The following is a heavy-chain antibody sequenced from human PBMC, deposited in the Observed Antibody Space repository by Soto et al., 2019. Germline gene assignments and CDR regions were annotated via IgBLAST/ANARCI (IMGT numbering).Heavy chain of an antibody. J-gene: IGHJ6*02. V-gene: IGHV1-69*06. D-gene: IGHD6-6*01. CDR1: GGTFSSYA. CDR2: IIPIFGTA. CDR3: ARDGIRGSSKYYGMDV. Sequence: SVKVSCKASGGTFSSYAISWVRQAPGQGLEWMGGIIPIFGTANYAQKFQGRVTITADKSTSTAYMELSSLRSEDKAVYYCARDGIRGSSKYYGMDVWGQGTTVTVSS.